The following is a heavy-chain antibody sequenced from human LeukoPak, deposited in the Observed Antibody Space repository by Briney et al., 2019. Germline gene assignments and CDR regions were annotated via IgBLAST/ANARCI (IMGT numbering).Heavy chain of an antibody. CDR3: ARVEIAGCRLHLFVN. CDR2: INPNSGGT. D-gene: IGHD2-21*01. Sequence: GASVKVSCKAAGSAFTVYYIYWLRQAPGQGPEWMGRINPNSGGTQYAQKFKGRVTMTRDTSISTAYMELCSLRSDDTAVYYRARVEIAGCRLHLFVNWGQRTLVTVSS. V-gene: IGHV1-2*06. J-gene: IGHJ4*02. CDR1: GSAFTVYY.